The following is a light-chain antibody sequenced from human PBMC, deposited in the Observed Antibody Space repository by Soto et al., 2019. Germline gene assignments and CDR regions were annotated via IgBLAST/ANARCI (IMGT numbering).Light chain of an antibody. CDR1: QSVTSGR. CDR2: DAS. CDR3: QQYGSSPQYT. V-gene: IGKV3-20*01. J-gene: IGKJ2*01. Sequence: EIVLTQSPGTLSLSPGERAALSCRANQSVTSGRLAWYQQKPGQAPRLLIYDASNRATGIPDRFSGSGSGTGFTLTINRLEPEDFAVYYCQQYGSSPQYTFGQGTKLEIK.